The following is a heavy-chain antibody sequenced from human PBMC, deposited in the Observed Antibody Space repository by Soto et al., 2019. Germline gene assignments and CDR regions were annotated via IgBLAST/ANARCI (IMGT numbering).Heavy chain of an antibody. CDR2: VSYDGSDS. CDR1: GFLFSSYG. V-gene: IGHV3-30*03. J-gene: IGHJ3*01. Sequence: CLRLSCTASGFLFSSYGLHWVRQAPGKGLEWVGIVSYDGSDSYYADSVKGRFTISRDNSNKTMSLQMNSLRTEDTALYYCATFGIYDFWSGYLHRDAFDVWGQGTMVTVSS. D-gene: IGHD3-3*01. CDR3: ATFGIYDFWSGYLHRDAFDV.